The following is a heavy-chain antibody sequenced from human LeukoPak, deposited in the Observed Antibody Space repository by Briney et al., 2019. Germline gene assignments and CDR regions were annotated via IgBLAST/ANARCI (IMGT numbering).Heavy chain of an antibody. CDR1: GFMFSDYG. V-gene: IGHV3-30*18. D-gene: IGHD3-16*02. Sequence: GGSLRLSCAASGFMFSDYGMHWVRQPPGKGLEWVASISFDKSNKNYADAVKGRFAISRDNSKSTVDLQMNSLRIEDTAVYYCVKEDVSFFDYWGQGILVTVSS. CDR3: VKEDVSFFDY. J-gene: IGHJ4*02. CDR2: ISFDKSNK.